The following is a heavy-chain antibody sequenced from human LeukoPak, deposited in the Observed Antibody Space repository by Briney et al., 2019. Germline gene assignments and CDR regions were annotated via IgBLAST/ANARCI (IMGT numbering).Heavy chain of an antibody. J-gene: IGHJ5*02. CDR1: GYTFTVYY. Sequence: ASVKVSCKASGYTFTVYYMHWVRQAPGQGREWVGYIEPHSVVTNYAQKFQGRETRTRDTSTSAAYMELSRLRSDGTAVYYCARVPCRGYGVSWFDPWGQGTLVTVSS. D-gene: IGHD5-12*01. CDR3: ARVPCRGYGVSWFDP. V-gene: IGHV1-2*02. CDR2: IEPHSVVT.